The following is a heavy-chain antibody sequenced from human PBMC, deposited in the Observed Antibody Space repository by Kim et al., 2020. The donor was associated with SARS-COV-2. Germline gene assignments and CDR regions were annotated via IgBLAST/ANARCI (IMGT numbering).Heavy chain of an antibody. V-gene: IGHV3-74*01. CDR2: TST. Sequence: TSTTYADSVKGRFTISRDNAKNTLYLHMNSLRPEDTAVYYCATLGGASGFWGQGTLVTVSS. CDR3: ATLGGASGF. J-gene: IGHJ4*02. D-gene: IGHD3-10*01.